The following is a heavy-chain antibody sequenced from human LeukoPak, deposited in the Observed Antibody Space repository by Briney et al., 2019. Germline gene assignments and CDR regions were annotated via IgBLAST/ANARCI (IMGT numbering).Heavy chain of an antibody. CDR1: GGSFSGYY. CDR3: ARGKRGQLDY. D-gene: IGHD3-10*01. J-gene: IGHJ4*02. V-gene: IGHV4-34*01. Sequence: SETLSLTCAVYGGSFSGYYWSWIRQPPGKGLEWIGEINHSGSTNYNPSLKSRVTISVDTSKNQFSLKLSSVTAADTAVYYCARGKRGQLDYWGQGTLVTVSS. CDR2: INHSGST.